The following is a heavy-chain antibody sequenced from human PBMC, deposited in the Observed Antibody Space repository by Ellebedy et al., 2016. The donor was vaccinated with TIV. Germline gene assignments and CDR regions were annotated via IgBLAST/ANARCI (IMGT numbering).Heavy chain of an antibody. J-gene: IGHJ4*02. D-gene: IGHD4-11*01. CDR3: TNDYRNLGFAY. CDR1: GFTFSDYW. Sequence: GESLKISCAASGFTFSDYWMYWVRQASGKGLVWVSRINSDGSATTYADSVKGRFTISRDNAKNTLYLQMSNLRAEDTAVYYCTNDYRNLGFAYWGQGTLLTVSS. CDR2: INSDGSAT. V-gene: IGHV3-74*01.